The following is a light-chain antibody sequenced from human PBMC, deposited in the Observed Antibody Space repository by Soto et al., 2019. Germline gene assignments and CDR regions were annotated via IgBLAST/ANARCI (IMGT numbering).Light chain of an antibody. CDR3: QQYDHWPTWT. CDR2: GAS. V-gene: IGKV3-15*01. J-gene: IGKJ1*01. CDR1: QSVSTN. Sequence: EIVMTQSPATLSVSPGERSTLSCRDSQSVSTNLAWYQQTPGQAPRLVXFGASTRANGIPARFSGSGSGTELTLTLSSLQSEDFAVYDCQQYDHWPTWTFGQGTKVDIK.